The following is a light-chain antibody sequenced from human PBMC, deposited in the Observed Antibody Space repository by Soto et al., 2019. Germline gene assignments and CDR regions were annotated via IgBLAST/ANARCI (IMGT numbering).Light chain of an antibody. J-gene: IGKJ1*01. CDR3: QQYDTSPRT. CDR2: GAS. V-gene: IGKV3-20*01. CDR1: QSVSSNY. Sequence: EVLLTQSPGTLSLSPGERATLSCRASQSVSSNYLAWYQQKSGQAPRLLIYGASNRATGIPDRFSGSGSGTEFTLTIRRLEPEDFAAYYCQQYDTSPRTFGQGTKVEFK.